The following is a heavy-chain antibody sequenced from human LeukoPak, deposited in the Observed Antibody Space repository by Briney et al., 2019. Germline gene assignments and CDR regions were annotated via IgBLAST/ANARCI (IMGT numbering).Heavy chain of an antibody. CDR3: ARDSMDV. CDR2: ISHDGYST. J-gene: IGHJ6*02. V-gene: IGHV3-23*01. CDR1: GFTFSSHW. Sequence: GGSLRLSCAASGFTFSSHWMTWVRQAPGKGLEWVSTISHDGYSTYYADSVKGRFTISRDNSKNTLYLQMNSLRAEDTAVYYCARDSMDVWGQGTTVTVSS.